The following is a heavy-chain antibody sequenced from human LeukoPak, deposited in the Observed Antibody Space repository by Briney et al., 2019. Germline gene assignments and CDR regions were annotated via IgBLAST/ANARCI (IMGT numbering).Heavy chain of an antibody. V-gene: IGHV3-11*01. CDR2: ISSSGSTI. Sequence: GGSLTLSCAASGFTFSEYYMSWIRQAPGKGLEWGSYISSSGSTIYYADPVKGRSTIPRDNAKNPLYLQMNSLRAEDTAVYYCASVQVEYSYGLVVCEWFDPWGGGTGDSVSS. CDR1: GFTFSEYY. J-gene: IGHJ5*02. CDR3: ASVQVEYSYGLVVCEWFDP. D-gene: IGHD5-18*01.